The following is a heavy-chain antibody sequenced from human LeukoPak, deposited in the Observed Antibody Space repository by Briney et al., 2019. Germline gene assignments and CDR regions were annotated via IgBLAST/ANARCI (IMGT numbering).Heavy chain of an antibody. CDR3: ARDRGYCSSTSCYALYYFDY. Sequence: GGSLRLSCAASGFTFDDYGMSWVRQAPGKGLEWVSGINWNGGSTGYADSVKGRFTISRDNAKNSLYLQMNSLRAEDTAVYYCARDRGYCSSTSCYALYYFDYWGQGTLVTVSS. CDR2: INWNGGST. CDR1: GFTFDDYG. J-gene: IGHJ4*02. D-gene: IGHD2-2*03. V-gene: IGHV3-20*04.